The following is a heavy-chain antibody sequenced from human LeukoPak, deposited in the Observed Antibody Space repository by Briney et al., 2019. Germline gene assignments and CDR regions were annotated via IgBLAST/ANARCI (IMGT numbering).Heavy chain of an antibody. D-gene: IGHD6-25*01. V-gene: IGHV4-34*01. CDR3: ARRGPSGSYYYYFAMDV. CDR1: GGSFSGYY. Sequence: SETLSLTCTVYGGSFSGYYWTWIRQSPGKGLEWIGEINHSGTTNYNPSLKRRVTISVDTSKNQFSLNLSSVTAADTAVYYCARRGPSGSYYYYFAMDVWGQGTTVTVSS. CDR2: INHSGTT. J-gene: IGHJ6*02.